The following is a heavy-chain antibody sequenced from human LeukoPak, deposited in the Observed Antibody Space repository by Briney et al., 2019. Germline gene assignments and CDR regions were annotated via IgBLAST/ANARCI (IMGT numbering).Heavy chain of an antibody. CDR3: ANKRGGNYPFDY. J-gene: IGHJ4*02. CDR2: ISGSANTI. D-gene: IGHD4-23*01. V-gene: IGHV3-23*01. CDR1: GFTFSSYA. Sequence: GGSLRLSCAAPGFTFSSYAMSWVRQAPGKGLEWVSSISGSANTIYYADSVKGRFTISRDNSKSMLYLQMSSLRAEDTAIYFCANKRGGNYPFDYWGQGSLVTVSS.